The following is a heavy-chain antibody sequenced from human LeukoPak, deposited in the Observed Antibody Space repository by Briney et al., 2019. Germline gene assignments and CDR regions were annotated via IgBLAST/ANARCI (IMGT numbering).Heavy chain of an antibody. J-gene: IGHJ6*02. CDR1: GFTFSSYA. D-gene: IGHD1-26*01. V-gene: IGHV3-30-3*01. Sequence: GGSLRLSCAASGFTFSSYAMHWVRQAPGKGLEWVAVISYDGSNKYYADSVKGRFTISRDNSKNTLYLQMNSLRAEDTAVYYCAREPSSGSYSWYYYGMDVWGQGTTVTVSS. CDR2: ISYDGSNK. CDR3: AREPSSGSYSWYYYGMDV.